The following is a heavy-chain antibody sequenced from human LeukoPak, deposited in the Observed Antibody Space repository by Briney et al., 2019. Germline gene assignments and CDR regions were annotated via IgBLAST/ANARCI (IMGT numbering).Heavy chain of an antibody. V-gene: IGHV3-23*01. CDR2: ISGSGGST. CDR1: GFTFSSYA. Sequence: GGSLRLSCAASGFTFSSYAMSWVRQAPGKGLEWVSAISGSGGSTYYADSVKGRFTISRDNSKNTVYLQMNSLRAEDTAVYYCARGRQITGTYYPYDYWGQGTLVTVSS. D-gene: IGHD1-26*01. CDR3: ARGRQITGTYYPYDY. J-gene: IGHJ4*02.